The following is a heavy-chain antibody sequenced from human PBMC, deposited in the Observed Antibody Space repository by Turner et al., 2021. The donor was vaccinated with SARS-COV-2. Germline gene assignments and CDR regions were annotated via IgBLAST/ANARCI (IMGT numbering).Heavy chain of an antibody. CDR2: ISYDGSNK. D-gene: IGHD4-4*01. Sequence: QVQLVASGGGVVQPGRYLRLSCAASGFTFSSYGMHWVRQAPGKGLEWVAVISYDGSNKYYADSVKGRFTISRDNSKNTLYLKMNSLRAEDTAVYYCAKQLGLYSNPMYYFDYWGQGTLVTVSS. CDR1: GFTFSSYG. CDR3: AKQLGLYSNPMYYFDY. J-gene: IGHJ4*02. V-gene: IGHV3-30*18.